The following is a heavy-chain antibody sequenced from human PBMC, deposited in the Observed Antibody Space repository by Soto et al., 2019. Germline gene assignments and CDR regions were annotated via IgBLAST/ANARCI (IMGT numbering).Heavy chain of an antibody. Sequence: SVKVSCKSSGGTFSSYAISWVRQAPGQGLDWMGGIIPIFGTSNYAQKFQGRVTITADESTSTAYLELRSLRSEDTAVYYCARAFKDYINSVGLQSDMDVWGQGTRSPSP. CDR2: IIPIFGTS. J-gene: IGHJ6*02. CDR3: ARAFKDYINSVGLQSDMDV. D-gene: IGHD4-4*01. V-gene: IGHV1-69*13. CDR1: GGTFSSYA.